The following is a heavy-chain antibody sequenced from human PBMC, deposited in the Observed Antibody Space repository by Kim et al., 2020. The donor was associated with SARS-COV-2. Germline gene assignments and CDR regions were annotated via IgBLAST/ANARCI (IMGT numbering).Heavy chain of an antibody. D-gene: IGHD2-2*01. CDR3: ATLGFCSSTSCYRGPGYFDY. CDR2: INLSGGST. J-gene: IGHJ4*02. V-gene: IGHV1-46*01. CDR1: GYTFTSYY. Sequence: ASVNVSCKASGYTFTSYYMHWVRPAPGQGLEWMGIINLSGGSTSYAQKFQGRVTMTRDTSTSTVYMELSSLRSEDTAVYYCATLGFCSSTSCYRGPGYFDYWGQGTLVTVSS.